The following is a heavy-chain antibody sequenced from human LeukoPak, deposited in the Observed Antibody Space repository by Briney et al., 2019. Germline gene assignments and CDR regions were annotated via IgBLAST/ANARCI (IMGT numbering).Heavy chain of an antibody. CDR1: GFTFSSYA. J-gene: IGHJ4*02. D-gene: IGHD3-10*01. CDR3: AAPYYYGSGSYVFFDY. V-gene: IGHV3-23*01. Sequence: GGSLRLSCAASGFTFSSYAMSWVRQAPGKGLGWVSAISGSGGSTYYADSVKGRFTISRDNSKNTLYLQMNGLRAEDTAVYYCAAPYYYGSGSYVFFDYWGQGTLVTVSS. CDR2: ISGSGGST.